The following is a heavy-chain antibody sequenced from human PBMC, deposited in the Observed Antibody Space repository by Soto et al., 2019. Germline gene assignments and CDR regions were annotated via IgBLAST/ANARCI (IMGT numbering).Heavy chain of an antibody. V-gene: IGHV1-46*01. CDR2: IKPSGGST. Sequence: QVQLVQSGAEVKRPGDSVTVSCKTSGYIFTSYWIHWVRQAPGQGLERMGLIKPSGGSTTYAQKFQGRVTMTGDTPTSTVYMELRSLKSEDTAVYYCARVEGYSADERDWGQGTLVTVSS. CDR1: GYIFTSYW. D-gene: IGHD5-12*01. CDR3: ARVEGYSADERD. J-gene: IGHJ4*02.